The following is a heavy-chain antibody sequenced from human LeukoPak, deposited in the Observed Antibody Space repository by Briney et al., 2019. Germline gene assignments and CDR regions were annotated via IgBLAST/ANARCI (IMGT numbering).Heavy chain of an antibody. CDR3: AKSTTVTQRGYFDY. V-gene: IGHV3-30*18. CDR1: GFTFSSYG. Sequence: GGSLRLSCGASGFTFSSYGMHWVRQAPAKGLEWVAIISYDGSNKYYADSVKGRFTISRDNSKNTLYLQMNSLRAEDTAVYYCAKSTTVTQRGYFDYWGQGTLVTVSS. J-gene: IGHJ4*02. D-gene: IGHD4-17*01. CDR2: ISYDGSNK.